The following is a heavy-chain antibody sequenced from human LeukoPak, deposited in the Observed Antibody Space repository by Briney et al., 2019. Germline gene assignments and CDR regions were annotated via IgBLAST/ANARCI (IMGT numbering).Heavy chain of an antibody. D-gene: IGHD3-16*01. Sequence: GGSLRLSCAASGFTFSGSAMHWVRQASGKGLEWVGRIRSKANSYATAYAASVKGRFNISRDDSKNTAYLQMNSLKTEDTAVYYCTRHAPPFGYDYWGQGTLVTVSS. CDR1: GFTFSGSA. J-gene: IGHJ4*02. CDR3: TRHAPPFGYDY. V-gene: IGHV3-73*01. CDR2: IRSKANSYAT.